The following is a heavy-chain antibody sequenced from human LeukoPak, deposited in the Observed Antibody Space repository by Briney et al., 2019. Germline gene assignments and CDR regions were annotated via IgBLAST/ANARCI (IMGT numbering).Heavy chain of an antibody. V-gene: IGHV4-59*01. CDR3: TREKVSAGPHFEH. D-gene: IGHD6-13*01. J-gene: IGHJ4*02. Sequence: PSETLSLTCAVSGGSLSSFYWSWIRQPPGKGLEWIGYIYHGGTTMYNPSLKSRVTVSVDTSKNQFSLRLTSVTAADTAIYYWTREKVSAGPHFEHWGRGLLVSVSS. CDR2: IYHGGTT. CDR1: GGSLSSFY.